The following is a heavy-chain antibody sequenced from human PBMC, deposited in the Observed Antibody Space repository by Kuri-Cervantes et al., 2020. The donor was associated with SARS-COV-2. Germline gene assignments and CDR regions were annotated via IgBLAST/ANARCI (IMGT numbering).Heavy chain of an antibody. J-gene: IGHJ4*02. D-gene: IGHD3-22*01. Sequence: SVKVSCKASGGTFSSYAISWVRQAPGQGLEWMGGIIPIFGTANYAQKFQGRVTITADKSTGTAYMELSSLRSEDTAVYYCARDPSLYDSSGYYYSSYFDYWGQGTLVTVSS. CDR3: ARDPSLYDSSGYYYSSYFDY. V-gene: IGHV1-69*06. CDR1: GGTFSSYA. CDR2: IIPIFGTA.